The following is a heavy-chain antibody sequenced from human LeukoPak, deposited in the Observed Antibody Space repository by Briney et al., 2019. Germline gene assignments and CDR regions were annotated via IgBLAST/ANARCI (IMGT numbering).Heavy chain of an antibody. CDR2: IYHSGST. CDR1: GFTFSTDSM. D-gene: IGHD1/OR15-1a*01. V-gene: IGHV4-4*02. CDR3: ARRTYNWFDP. Sequence: GSLRLSCAASGFTFSTDSMNWVRQPPGKGLEWIGEIYHSGSTNYNPSLKSRVTISVDKSKNQFSLKLSSVTAADTAVYYCARRTYNWFDPWGQGTLVTVSS. J-gene: IGHJ5*02.